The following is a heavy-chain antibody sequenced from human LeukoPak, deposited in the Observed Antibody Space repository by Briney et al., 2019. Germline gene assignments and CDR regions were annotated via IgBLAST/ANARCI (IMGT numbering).Heavy chain of an antibody. CDR2: IAGGDEST. CDR1: GFLITNG. CDR3: ARGVYWSLDY. J-gene: IGHJ4*02. Sequence: GGSLRLSCAISGFLITNGMNWVRQSPGKGLEWLATIAGGDESTYYADSVKGRFAISRDNSKNTVFLHMNSLRVEDTAVYYCARGVYWSLDYWGQGTPVTVSS. D-gene: IGHD1-1*01. V-gene: IGHV3-23*01.